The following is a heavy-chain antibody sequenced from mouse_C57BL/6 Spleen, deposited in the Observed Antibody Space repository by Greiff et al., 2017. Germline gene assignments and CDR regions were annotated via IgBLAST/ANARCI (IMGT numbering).Heavy chain of an antibody. CDR1: GYTFTSHW. Sequence: QVQLQQPGAELVRPGSSVKLSCKASGYTFTSHWMDWVKQRPGQGLEWIGNIYPSDSETHYNQKCKDKATLTVDKSSSTTYMQLRSLTSEDSAVYYCARGDSNYVLDYWGQGTSVTVSS. CDR2: IYPSDSET. J-gene: IGHJ4*01. D-gene: IGHD2-5*01. CDR3: ARGDSNYVLDY. V-gene: IGHV1-61*01.